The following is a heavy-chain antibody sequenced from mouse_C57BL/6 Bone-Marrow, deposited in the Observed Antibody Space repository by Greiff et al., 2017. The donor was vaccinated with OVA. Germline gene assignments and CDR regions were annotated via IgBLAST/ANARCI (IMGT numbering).Heavy chain of an antibody. Sequence: VQLQQSGAELVRPGTSVKMSCKASGYTFTNYWIGWAKQRPGHGLEWIGDLYPGGGYTNYNEKFKGKATLTADKSSSTAYMQFSSLTSEDSAIYYCARSAITTLDYWGQGTTLTVSS. V-gene: IGHV1-63*01. CDR1: GYTFTNYW. J-gene: IGHJ2*01. CDR3: ARSAITTLDY. D-gene: IGHD1-2*01. CDR2: LYPGGGYT.